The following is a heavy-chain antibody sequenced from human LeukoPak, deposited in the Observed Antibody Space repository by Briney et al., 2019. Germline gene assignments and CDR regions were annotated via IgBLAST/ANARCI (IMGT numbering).Heavy chain of an antibody. D-gene: IGHD4-11*01. J-gene: IGHJ4*02. CDR1: GFTFSRFW. V-gene: IGHV3-7*01. CDR3: ARDRESESDSEGDY. CDR2: IKQGGSEI. Sequence: GGSLRLSCSASGFTFSRFWMSWVRQAPGKGLDYVALIKQGGSEIYHMDSVKGRFTISRDDATNSLYLQMNSLRVEDTALYYCARDRESESDSEGDYWGQGTLVTVSS.